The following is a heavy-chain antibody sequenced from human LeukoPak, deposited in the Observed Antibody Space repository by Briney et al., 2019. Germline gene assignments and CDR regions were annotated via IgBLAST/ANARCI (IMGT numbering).Heavy chain of an antibody. CDR3: AKDTGLVGATRYYFDY. J-gene: IGHJ4*02. V-gene: IGHV3-33*06. CDR2: IWYDGNNK. CDR1: GFTFSSYG. D-gene: IGHD1-26*01. Sequence: PGRSLRLSCAASGFTFSSYGMHWVRQAPGKGLERVAVIWYDGNNKYYADSVKGRFTISRDNSQNTLYLQMNSLRVEDTAVYYCAKDTGLVGATRYYFDYWGQGTLVTVSS.